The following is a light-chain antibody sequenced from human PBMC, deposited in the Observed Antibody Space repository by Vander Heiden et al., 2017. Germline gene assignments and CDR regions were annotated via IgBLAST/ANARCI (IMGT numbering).Light chain of an antibody. CDR3: SSYTSSSTLV. Sequence: QSALTQPASVSGSPVQSLTISCTGTSSDVGGYNYVSWYQQHPGKAPKLMIYEVSKRPAGVANRFSGSKSGNTASLTISGLQAEDEADYYCSSYTSSSTLVFGGGTKLTVL. CDR1: SSDVGGYNY. CDR2: EVS. J-gene: IGLJ3*02. V-gene: IGLV2-14*01.